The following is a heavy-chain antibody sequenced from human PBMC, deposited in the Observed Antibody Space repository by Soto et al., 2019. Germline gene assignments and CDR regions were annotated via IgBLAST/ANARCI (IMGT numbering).Heavy chain of an antibody. CDR2: ISSSSSTI. Sequence: PGGSLRLSCAASGFTFSSYSMNWVRQAPGKGLEWGSYISSSSSTIYYADSVKGRFTISRDNAKNSLYLQMNTLRDEDTAVYYCAESGSPYYYGMDVWGQGTTVPVSS. D-gene: IGHD6-25*01. J-gene: IGHJ6*02. V-gene: IGHV3-48*02. CDR1: GFTFSSYS. CDR3: AESGSPYYYGMDV.